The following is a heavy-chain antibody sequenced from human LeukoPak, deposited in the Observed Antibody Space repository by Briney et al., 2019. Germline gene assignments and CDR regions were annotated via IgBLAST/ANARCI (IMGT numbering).Heavy chain of an antibody. J-gene: IGHJ5*02. Sequence: GGSLRLSCAASGFTFDDYAMHWVRQAPGKGLEWVSGISWNSGSIGYADSVKGRFTISRDNAKDSLYLQMNSLRAEDTALYYCAKEHKTTVTTLGLDPWGQGTLVTVSS. CDR1: GFTFDDYA. CDR2: ISWNSGSI. CDR3: AKEHKTTVTTLGLDP. V-gene: IGHV3-9*01. D-gene: IGHD4-11*01.